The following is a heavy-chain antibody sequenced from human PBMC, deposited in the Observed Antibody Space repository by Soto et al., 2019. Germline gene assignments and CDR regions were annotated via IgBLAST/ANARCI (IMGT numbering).Heavy chain of an antibody. CDR3: ARDKFTIFGAPKGMDV. CDR1: GFTFSSYS. J-gene: IGHJ6*02. V-gene: IGHV3-21*01. Sequence: GSLRLSCAASGFTFSSYSMNWVRQAPGKGLEWVSSISSSSSYIYYADSVKGRFTISRDNAKNSLYLQMNSLRAEDTAVYYCARDKFTIFGAPKGMDVWGQGTTVTVSS. D-gene: IGHD3-3*01. CDR2: ISSSSSYI.